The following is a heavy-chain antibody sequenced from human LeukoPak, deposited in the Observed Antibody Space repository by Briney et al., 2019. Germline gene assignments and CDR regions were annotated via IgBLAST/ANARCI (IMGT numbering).Heavy chain of an antibody. D-gene: IGHD3-10*01. V-gene: IGHV4-59*01. CDR2: IYYSGST. J-gene: IGHJ3*02. CDR3: ARDKWGVRGRFFDI. Sequence: SETLSLTCTVSGGSISSYYWSWIRQPPGKGLEWIGYIYYSGSTNYNPSLKSRVTISVDTSKNQFSLELSSVTAADTAVYYCARDKWGVRGRFFDIWGQGTMVTVSS. CDR1: GGSISSYY.